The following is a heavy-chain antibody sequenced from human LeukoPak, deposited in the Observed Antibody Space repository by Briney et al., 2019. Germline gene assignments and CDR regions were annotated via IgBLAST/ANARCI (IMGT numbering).Heavy chain of an antibody. D-gene: IGHD2-2*01. Sequence: GASVKVSCKASGYTFTSYDINWVRQATGQGLEWMGWMNPNSGNTGYAQKFQGRVTMARNTSISTAYMELSSLRSEDTAVYYCARDEPYCSSTSCSPDWYFDLWGRGTLVTVSS. CDR3: ARDEPYCSSTSCSPDWYFDL. CDR1: GYTFTSYD. V-gene: IGHV1-8*01. J-gene: IGHJ2*01. CDR2: MNPNSGNT.